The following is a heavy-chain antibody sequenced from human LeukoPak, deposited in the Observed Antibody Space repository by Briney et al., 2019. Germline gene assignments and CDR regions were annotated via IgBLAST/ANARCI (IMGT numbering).Heavy chain of an antibody. V-gene: IGHV3-30*02. J-gene: IGHJ4*02. CDR1: GFTFSSSG. D-gene: IGHD5-18*01. CDR3: ARARVRGYSYGRPYYFDY. CDR2: IRHDGSYK. Sequence: GGSLRLSCAASGFTFSSSGMHWVRQAPGKGLEWVAFIRHDGSYKYYADSVKGRFTISRDNSKNTLYLQMNSLRAEDTAVYYCARARVRGYSYGRPYYFDYWGQGTLVTVSS.